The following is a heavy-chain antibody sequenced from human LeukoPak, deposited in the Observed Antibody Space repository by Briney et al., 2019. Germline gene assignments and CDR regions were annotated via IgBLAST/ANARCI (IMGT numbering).Heavy chain of an antibody. CDR3: ARDEPESSYGYYFDY. J-gene: IGHJ4*02. D-gene: IGHD3-16*02. CDR2: ISGSGSTI. CDR1: GFTFSSCD. Sequence: GGSLRLSCVASGFTFSSCDMNWVRQPPGKGLEWISYISGSGSTISYADSVKGRFTISRDNAKNSLYLQMNSLRAEDTAVYYCARDEPESSYGYYFDYWGQGTLVTASS. V-gene: IGHV3-48*03.